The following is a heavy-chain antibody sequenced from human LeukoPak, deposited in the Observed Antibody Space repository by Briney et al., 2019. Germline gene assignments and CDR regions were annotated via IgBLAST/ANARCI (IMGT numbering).Heavy chain of an antibody. Sequence: SETLSLTCTVSGVSINNYYWTWIRQPAGKGLEWLGRIYSSGNTYYNPSLKSRVTMSVDTSKNQFSLKASSVTAADTAVYYCAGHSSSRLDQWGQGTLVTVSS. J-gene: IGHJ4*02. CDR2: IYSSGNT. CDR1: GVSINNYY. D-gene: IGHD6-6*01. CDR3: AGHSSSRLDQ. V-gene: IGHV4-4*07.